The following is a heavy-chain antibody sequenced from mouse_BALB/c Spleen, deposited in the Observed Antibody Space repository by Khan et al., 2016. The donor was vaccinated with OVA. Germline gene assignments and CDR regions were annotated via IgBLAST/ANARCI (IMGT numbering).Heavy chain of an antibody. CDR1: GYTFTDYY. Sequence: QVQLQQPGAELARPGASVKLSCKASGYTFTDYYINWVKQRTGQGLEWIGEISPGSGETYYNEKFKGKATLTADKSSSTVYMQLSSLTAEASAVYFCERRNYFGYTFAYWGQGTLVTVSA. CDR2: ISPGSGET. V-gene: IGHV1-77*01. CDR3: ERRNYFGYTFAY. D-gene: IGHD1-2*01. J-gene: IGHJ3*01.